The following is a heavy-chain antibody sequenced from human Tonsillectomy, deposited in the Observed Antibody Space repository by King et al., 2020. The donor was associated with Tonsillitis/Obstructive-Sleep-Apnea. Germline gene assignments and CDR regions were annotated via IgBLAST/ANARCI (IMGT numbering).Heavy chain of an antibody. J-gene: IGHJ4*02. V-gene: IGHV3-7*04. Sequence: VQLVESGGGLVQPGGSLRLSCAASGFTFRSYWMSWVRQAPGKGLEWVANVKPDGSEKYYVDSVKGRFTISRNNAKSSLYLQLNSLRAEDTAVYYCARDHVMDSWGQRTLVTVSS. CDR1: GFTFRSYW. CDR2: VKPDGSEK. CDR3: ARDHVMDS.